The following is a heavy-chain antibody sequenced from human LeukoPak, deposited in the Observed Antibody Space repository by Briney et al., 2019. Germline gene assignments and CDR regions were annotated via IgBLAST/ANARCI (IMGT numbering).Heavy chain of an antibody. Sequence: PSETLSLTCTVSGGSISSSSYYWGWLRQPPGKGLEWIGSIYYSGSTYYNPSLKSRVTISVDTSKNQFSLNLSSVTAADTAVYYCARVVVVRFFFDYWGQGTLVTVSS. CDR1: GGSISSSSYY. CDR2: IYYSGST. D-gene: IGHD2-15*01. CDR3: ARVVVVRFFFDY. V-gene: IGHV4-39*01. J-gene: IGHJ4*02.